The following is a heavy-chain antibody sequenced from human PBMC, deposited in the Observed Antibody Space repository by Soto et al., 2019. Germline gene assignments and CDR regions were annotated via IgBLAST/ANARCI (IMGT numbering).Heavy chain of an antibody. Sequence: SVKVSCKSSGGTFSSYAISWVRQAPGQGLEWMGGIIPIFGTANYAQKFQGRVTITADKSTSTAYMELSSLRSEDTAVYYCARGSETDGYNSYYYYGMDVWGQGTTVTVSS. D-gene: IGHD5-12*01. CDR2: IIPIFGTA. CDR1: GGTFSSYA. V-gene: IGHV1-69*06. CDR3: ARGSETDGYNSYYYYGMDV. J-gene: IGHJ6*02.